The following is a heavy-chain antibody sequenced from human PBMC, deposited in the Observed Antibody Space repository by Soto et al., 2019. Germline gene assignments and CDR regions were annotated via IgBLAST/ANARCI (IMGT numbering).Heavy chain of an antibody. CDR2: IDPSGGTT. V-gene: IGHV1-46*01. D-gene: IGHD5-18*01. CDR3: ANERSYGHDY. J-gene: IGHJ4*02. CDR1: GYTFTNYH. Sequence: GASVKVSCKASGYTFTNYHMHWVRQAPGQGLEWMGIIDPSGGTTTYAQKFQGRVTMTRDTSTTTVYMELSSLRSVDTAVYYCANERSYGHDYSGQGTLVTVSS.